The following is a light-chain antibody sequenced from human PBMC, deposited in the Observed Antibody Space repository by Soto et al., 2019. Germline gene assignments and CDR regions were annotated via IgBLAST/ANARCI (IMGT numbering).Light chain of an antibody. CDR2: EVS. CDR1: SSDVGGYNY. Sequence: QSVLTQPASVSGSPGQSITISCTGTSSDVGGYNYVSWYQQHPGKAPRLLISEVSNRPSGVSYRFSGSKSGNTASLTISGLQAEDEGEYFCSSYRSSNVVVFGGGTKVTVL. CDR3: SSYRSSNVVV. J-gene: IGLJ2*01. V-gene: IGLV2-14*01.